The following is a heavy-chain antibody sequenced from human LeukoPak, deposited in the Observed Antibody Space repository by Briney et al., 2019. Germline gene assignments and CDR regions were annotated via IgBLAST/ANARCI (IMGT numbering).Heavy chain of an antibody. CDR2: INSDGSST. Sequence: PGGSLRLSCAASGFTFGRYWMHWVRHAPGKGLVWVSRINSDGSSTSYADSGKGRFTISKNNAKNTLYQQMNSLRAEDTAVYYCAMTTVTTRLDPWGQGTLGTGSS. V-gene: IGHV3-74*01. D-gene: IGHD4-11*01. CDR3: AMTTVTTRLDP. J-gene: IGHJ5*02. CDR1: GFTFGRYW.